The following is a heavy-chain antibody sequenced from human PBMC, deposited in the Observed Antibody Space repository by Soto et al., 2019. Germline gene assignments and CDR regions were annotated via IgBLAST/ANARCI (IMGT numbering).Heavy chain of an antibody. CDR3: ARLPRLFTSDWYFDR. V-gene: IGHV3-7*05. Sequence: EVQLVESGGGLVQPGGSLRLSCAASGFTFSSYWMSWVRQAPGKGLEWVANIKQDGSEKYYVDSVKGRFTISRDNAKNSLYLQMNSLRAEDTAVYYCARLPRLFTSDWYFDRWGRGTLVTVSS. D-gene: IGHD3-3*01. J-gene: IGHJ2*01. CDR2: IKQDGSEK. CDR1: GFTFSSYW.